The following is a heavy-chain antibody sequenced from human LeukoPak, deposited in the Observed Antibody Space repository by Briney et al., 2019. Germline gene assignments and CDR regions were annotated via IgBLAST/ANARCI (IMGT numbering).Heavy chain of an antibody. CDR2: INPSGGNT. CDR1: GYIFTSYY. V-gene: IGHV1-46*01. Sequence: ASVKVSCKASGYIFTSYYIHWVRQAPGQGLEWMGIINPSGGNTNYAQKFQGRVTMTRDTSTSTVYMELSSLRSGDTAVYYCARRNAAAGTFDVWGKGTTVTVSS. CDR3: ARRNAAAGTFDV. J-gene: IGHJ6*04. D-gene: IGHD6-13*01.